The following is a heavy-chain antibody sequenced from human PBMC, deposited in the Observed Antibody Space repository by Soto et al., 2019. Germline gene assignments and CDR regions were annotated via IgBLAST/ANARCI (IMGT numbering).Heavy chain of an antibody. Sequence: PGGSLRLSCAASGFTFSSYSMNWVRQAPGKGLEWVSSISSSSSYIYYADSVKGRFTISRDNAKNSLYLQMNSLRAEDTAVYYCARDAAATDNWFDPWGQGTLVTVSS. CDR1: GFTFSSYS. CDR3: ARDAAATDNWFDP. D-gene: IGHD6-13*01. CDR2: ISSSSSYI. J-gene: IGHJ5*02. V-gene: IGHV3-21*01.